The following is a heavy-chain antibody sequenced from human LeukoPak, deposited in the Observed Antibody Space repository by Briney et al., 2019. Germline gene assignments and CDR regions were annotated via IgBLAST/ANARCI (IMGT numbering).Heavy chain of an antibody. CDR1: GYALTELS. V-gene: IGHV1-24*01. CDR2: FDPEDGET. J-gene: IGHJ4*02. D-gene: IGHD4-11*01. CDR3: ATGPTVTTGTPDY. Sequence: GASVKVSCKVSGYALTELSMHWVRQAPGKGLEWMGGFDPEDGETIYAQKFQGRVTMTEDTSTDTAYMELSSLRSEDTAVYYCATGPTVTTGTPDYWGQGTLVTVSS.